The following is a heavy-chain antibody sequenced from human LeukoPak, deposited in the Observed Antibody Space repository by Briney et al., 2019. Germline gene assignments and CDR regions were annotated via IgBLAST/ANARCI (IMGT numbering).Heavy chain of an antibody. Sequence: GESLKISCKGSGYSFTSYWIGWVRQMPGKGLEWMGIIYPGDSDTRYSPSFQGQVTISADKSICTAYLQWSSLKASDTAMYYCARHRRDGYKSYDAFDIWGQGTMVTVSS. J-gene: IGHJ3*02. CDR2: IYPGDSDT. CDR1: GYSFTSYW. CDR3: ARHRRDGYKSYDAFDI. V-gene: IGHV5-51*01. D-gene: IGHD5-24*01.